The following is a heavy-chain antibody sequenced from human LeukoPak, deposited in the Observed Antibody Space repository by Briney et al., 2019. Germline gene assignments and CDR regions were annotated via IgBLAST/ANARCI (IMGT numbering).Heavy chain of an antibody. Sequence: SVKVSCKASGGTFSSYAISWVRQAPGQGLEWMGGIIPIFGTANYAQKFQGRVTMTTDTSTSTAYMELRSLRSDDTAVYYCARDGSGTGTRRTYDYWGQGTLVTVSS. CDR3: ARDGSGTGTRRTYDY. CDR1: GGTFSSYA. J-gene: IGHJ4*02. D-gene: IGHD1-7*01. CDR2: IIPIFGTA. V-gene: IGHV1-69*05.